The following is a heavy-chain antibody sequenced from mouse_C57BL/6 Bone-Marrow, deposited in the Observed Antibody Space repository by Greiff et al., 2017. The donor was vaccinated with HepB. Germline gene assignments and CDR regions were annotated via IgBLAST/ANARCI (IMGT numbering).Heavy chain of an antibody. D-gene: IGHD1-3*01. V-gene: IGHV1-59*01. Sequence: QVQLQQPGAELVRPGTSVKLSCKASGYTFTSYWMHWVKQRPGQGLEWIGVIDPSDSYTNYNQKFKGKATLTVDTSSSTAYMQLSSLTSEDSAVYYCANKGGYYAMDYWGQGTAATVTS. J-gene: IGHJ4*01. CDR1: GYTFTSYW. CDR2: IDPSDSYT. CDR3: ANKGGYYAMDY.